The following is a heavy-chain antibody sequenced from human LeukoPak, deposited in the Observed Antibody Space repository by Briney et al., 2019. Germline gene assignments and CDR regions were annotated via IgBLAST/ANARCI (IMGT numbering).Heavy chain of an antibody. CDR1: GYTFTSYA. CDR3: ARVATYYDILTGSQSSWFDP. V-gene: IGHV7-4-1*02. Sequence: ASVKVSCKASGYTFTSYAMNWVRQAPGQGLEWMGWINTNTGNPTYAQGFTGRFVFSLDTSVSTAYLQISSLKAEDTAVYYCARVATYYDILTGSQSSWFDPWGQGTLVTVSS. J-gene: IGHJ5*02. CDR2: INTNTGNP. D-gene: IGHD3-9*01.